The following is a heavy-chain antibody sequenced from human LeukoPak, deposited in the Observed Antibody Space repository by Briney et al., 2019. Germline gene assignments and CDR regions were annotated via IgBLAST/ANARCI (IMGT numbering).Heavy chain of an antibody. CDR1: GYSISSGFY. V-gene: IGHV4-38-2*02. CDR3: ARHDSSGPYNAFDI. J-gene: IGHJ3*02. D-gene: IGHD3-22*01. Sequence: SETLSLTCSVSGYSISSGFYWGWIRQPAGKGLEWIGRISSSGSTNYNPSLKSRVTISVDTSKNQFSLKLSSVTAADTAVYYCARHDSSGPYNAFDIWGQGTMVTVSS. CDR2: ISSSGST.